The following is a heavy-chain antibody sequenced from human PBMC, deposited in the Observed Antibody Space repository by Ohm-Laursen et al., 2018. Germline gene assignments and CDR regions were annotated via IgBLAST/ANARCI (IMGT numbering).Heavy chain of an antibody. D-gene: IGHD5-12*01. CDR2: QYYSGRT. CDR1: GGSISSYY. CDR3: VREKHDGYDDRAFDV. V-gene: IGHV4-59*01. Sequence: SETLSLTCTVSGGSISSYYWSWIRQPPGKGLEWIGYQYYSGRTSYNPSLRGRVAISVDMSKSQCSLILSSVTAADTAVYYCVREKHDGYDDRAFDVWGRGTMVTV. J-gene: IGHJ3*01.